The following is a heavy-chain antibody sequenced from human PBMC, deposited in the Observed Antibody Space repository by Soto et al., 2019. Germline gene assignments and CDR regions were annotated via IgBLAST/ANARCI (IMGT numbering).Heavy chain of an antibody. CDR3: ARDRTPGGGFDP. V-gene: IGHV4-31*03. J-gene: IGHJ5*02. Sequence: PSETLSLTCTVSGGSISSGGYYWSWIRQHPGKGLEWIGYIYYSGSTYYNPSLKSRVTISVDTSKNQFSLKLSSVTAADTAVYYCARDRTPGGGFDPWGQGTLVTVS. CDR2: IYYSGST. CDR1: GGSISSGGYY. D-gene: IGHD3-16*01.